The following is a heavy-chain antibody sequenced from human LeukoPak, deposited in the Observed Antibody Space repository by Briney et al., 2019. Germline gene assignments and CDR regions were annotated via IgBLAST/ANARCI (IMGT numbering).Heavy chain of an antibody. Sequence: PSETLSLTCTLSGGSFSSYYWSWIRQPPGKGLEWIGYIYYSGSTNYNPSLKSRVTISVDTSKNQFSLKLSSVTATDTAVYYCARDAALDYGGNSVFDYWGQGTLVTVSS. V-gene: IGHV4-59*01. CDR1: GGSFSSYY. D-gene: IGHD4-23*01. J-gene: IGHJ4*02. CDR3: ARDAALDYGGNSVFDY. CDR2: IYYSGST.